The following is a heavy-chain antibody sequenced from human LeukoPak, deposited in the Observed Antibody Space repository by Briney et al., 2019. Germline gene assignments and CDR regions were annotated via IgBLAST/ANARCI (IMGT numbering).Heavy chain of an antibody. J-gene: IGHJ4*02. V-gene: IGHV3-23*01. CDR1: DYTFTSYG. CDR3: AKDRASSGSYSFDY. D-gene: IGHD1-26*01. Sequence: ASVKVSCKASDYTFTSYGIGWVRQAPGKGPEWVSTISGSGESTYHADSVKGRFTISRDNSKNTLYVQMSSLRVEDTAIYYCAKDRASSGSYSFDYWGQGTLVTVSS. CDR2: ISGSGEST.